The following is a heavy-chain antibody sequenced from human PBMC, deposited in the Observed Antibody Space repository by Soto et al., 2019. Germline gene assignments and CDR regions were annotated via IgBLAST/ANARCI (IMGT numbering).Heavy chain of an antibody. CDR3: ARDLKDTAMVLPYYYYYMDV. CDR1: GFTVSSNY. D-gene: IGHD5-18*01. Sequence: PGGSLRLSCAASGFTVSSNYMSWVRQAPGKGLEWVSVIYSGGSTYYADSVKGRFTISRHNSKNTLYLQMNSLRAEDTAVYYCARDLKDTAMVLPYYYYYMDVWGKGTTGTVSS. J-gene: IGHJ6*03. CDR2: IYSGGST. V-gene: IGHV3-53*04.